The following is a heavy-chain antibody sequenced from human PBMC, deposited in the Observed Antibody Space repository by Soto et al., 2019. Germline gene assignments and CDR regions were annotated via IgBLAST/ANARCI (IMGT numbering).Heavy chain of an antibody. CDR2: IYWDDDK. J-gene: IGHJ4*02. D-gene: IGHD3-10*01. V-gene: IGHV2-5*02. CDR1: GFSLSTSGVG. CDR3: AHLVVSGITWSSGS. Sequence: SGPTLVNPTQTLTLTCTFSGFSLSTSGVGVGWIRQPPGKALEWLTFIYWDDDKRNSPFLKSRLTITKDTSKNQVVLTMTNMDPVDTASYCGAHLVVSGITWSSGSWGQGTLVTVSS.